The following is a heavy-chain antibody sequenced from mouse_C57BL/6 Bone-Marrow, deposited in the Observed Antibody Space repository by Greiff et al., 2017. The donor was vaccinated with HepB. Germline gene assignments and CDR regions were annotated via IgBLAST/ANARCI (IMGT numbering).Heavy chain of an antibody. D-gene: IGHD2-5*01. CDR1: GYTFTSYD. J-gene: IGHJ2*01. CDR3: ARRNYSNYVSYYFDY. Sequence: QVQLQQSGPELVKPGASVKLSCKASGYTFTSYDINWVKQRPGQGLEWIGWIYPRDGSTKYNEKFKGKATLTVDTSSSTAYMELHSLTSEDSAVYFCARRNYSNYVSYYFDYWGQGTTLTVSS. V-gene: IGHV1-85*01. CDR2: IYPRDGST.